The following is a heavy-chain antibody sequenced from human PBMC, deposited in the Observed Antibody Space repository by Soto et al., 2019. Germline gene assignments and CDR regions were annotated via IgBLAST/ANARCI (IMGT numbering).Heavy chain of an antibody. CDR2: IYWDDDK. D-gene: IGHD2-15*01. CDR3: AYLPCSGGSCYWFSFSGMDV. Sequence: QITLKESGPPLVKPTQTLTLTCTFSGFSLSTSGVGVAWIRQPPGKALEWLALIYWDDDKRYRPSLESRLTSTQDTSKNQVVLTMTNIDSVDAATYYCAYLPCSGGSCYWFSFSGMDVWGQGTTVTVSS. V-gene: IGHV2-5*02. J-gene: IGHJ6*02. CDR1: GFSLSTSGVG.